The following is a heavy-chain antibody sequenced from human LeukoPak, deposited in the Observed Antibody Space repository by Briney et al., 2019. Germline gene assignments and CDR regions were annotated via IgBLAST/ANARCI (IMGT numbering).Heavy chain of an antibody. D-gene: IGHD2-2*01. Sequence: PGGSLRLSCAASGFIFSSYAMNWVRQTPGKGLEWVSTVSGSGGDTYYADSVKGRFTISRDNSKNSLYLQMNRLRAEDTAIYYCAGPTCLRGAYCSTNFWGQGTLVTVS. CDR2: VSGSGGDT. CDR1: GFIFSSYA. CDR3: AGPTCLRGAYCSTNF. J-gene: IGHJ4*02. V-gene: IGHV3-23*01.